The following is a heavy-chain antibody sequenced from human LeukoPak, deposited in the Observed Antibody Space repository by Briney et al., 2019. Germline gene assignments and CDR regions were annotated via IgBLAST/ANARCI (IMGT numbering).Heavy chain of an antibody. V-gene: IGHV3-64*01. CDR2: IGSNGGST. D-gene: IGHD3-22*01. CDR3: ARDSVTGDSSGYYPDAFDI. J-gene: IGHJ3*02. Sequence: GGSLRLSCAASGFTFSSYAMHWVRQAPGKGLEYVSAIGSNGGSTYYANSVKGRFTISRDNSKNTLYLQMGSLRAEDMAVYYCARDSVTGDSSGYYPDAFDIWGQGTMVTVSS. CDR1: GFTFSSYA.